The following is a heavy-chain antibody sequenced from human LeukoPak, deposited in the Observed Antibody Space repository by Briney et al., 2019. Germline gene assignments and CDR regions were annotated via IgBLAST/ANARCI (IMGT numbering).Heavy chain of an antibody. V-gene: IGHV4-59*08. CDR1: GGSISSYY. Sequence: PSETLPLTCTVSGGSISSYYWSWIRQPPGKGLEWIGYIYYSGSTNYNPSLKSRVTISVDTSKNQFSLKLSSVTAADTAVYYCARHGYYDILTGYYTPFDYWGQGTLVTVSS. D-gene: IGHD3-9*01. CDR3: ARHGYYDILTGYYTPFDY. CDR2: IYYSGST. J-gene: IGHJ4*02.